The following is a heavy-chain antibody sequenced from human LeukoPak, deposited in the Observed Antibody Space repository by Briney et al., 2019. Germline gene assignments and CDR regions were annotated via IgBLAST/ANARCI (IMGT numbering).Heavy chain of an antibody. Sequence: SETLSLTCAVYGGSFSGYYWSWIRQPPGKGLEWIGEINHSGSTNYNPSLKSRVTISVDTSKNQFSLKLSSVTAADTAVYYCARGAGGGRSFQIYYYYGMDVWGQGTTVTVSS. CDR1: GGSFSGYY. V-gene: IGHV4-34*01. D-gene: IGHD6-13*01. CDR3: ARGAGGGRSFQIYYYYGMDV. J-gene: IGHJ6*02. CDR2: INHSGST.